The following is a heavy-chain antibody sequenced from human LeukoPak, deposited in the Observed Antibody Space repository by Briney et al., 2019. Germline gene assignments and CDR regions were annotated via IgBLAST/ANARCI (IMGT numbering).Heavy chain of an antibody. V-gene: IGHV1-8*01. J-gene: IGHJ6*02. CDR3: ARGVEDYDILTGRYYYYGMDV. CDR2: MNPNSGNT. D-gene: IGHD3-9*01. CDR1: GYTFTSYD. Sequence: ASAKVSCKASGYTFTSYDINWVRQATGQGLEWMGWMNPNSGNTGYAQKFQGRVTMTRNTSISTAYMELSSLRSEDTAVYYCARGVEDYDILTGRYYYYGMDVWGQGTTVTVSS.